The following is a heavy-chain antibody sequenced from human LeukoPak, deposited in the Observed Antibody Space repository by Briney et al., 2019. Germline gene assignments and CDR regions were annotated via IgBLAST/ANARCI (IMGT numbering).Heavy chain of an antibody. D-gene: IGHD2-15*01. CDR3: AKDPRGDCSGGSCRYLHY. J-gene: IGHJ4*02. CDR1: GFIFSSYA. CDR2: ISGSGGST. Sequence: GGSLRLSCAASGFIFSSYAMSWVRQAPGKGLEWVSAISGSGGSTYYADSVKGRFTISRDNSKNTLYLQMNSLRAEDTAVYYCAKDPRGDCSGGSCRYLHYWGQGTLVTVSS. V-gene: IGHV3-23*01.